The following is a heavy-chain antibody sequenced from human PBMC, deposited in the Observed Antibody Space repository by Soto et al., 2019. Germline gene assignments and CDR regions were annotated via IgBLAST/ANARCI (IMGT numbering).Heavy chain of an antibody. D-gene: IGHD1-26*01. CDR2: ISSAGSNR. CDR3: AREAESVVGASYYYFYGMDV. V-gene: IGHV3-30*09. J-gene: IGHJ6*02. Sequence: SLRLSCAASGFTFSNYAIHWVRQAPGKGLEWLALISSAGSNRHYADSVMGRFAISRDNSKSTSYLQMNSLRTEDTAVYFCAREAESVVGASYYYFYGMDVWGQGTTVTVSS. CDR1: GFTFSNYA.